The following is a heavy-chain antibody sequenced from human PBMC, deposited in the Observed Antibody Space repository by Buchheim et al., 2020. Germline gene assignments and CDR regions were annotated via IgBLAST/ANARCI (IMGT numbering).Heavy chain of an antibody. Sequence: QVQLQQWGAGLLKPSETLSLTCAVYGGSFSGYYWSWIRQPPGKGLEWIGEINHSGSTNYNPSLKSRVTISVDTSKNQLSLRLSSVTAADTAVYYCATGTTELEVRVDYWGQGTL. V-gene: IGHV4-34*01. J-gene: IGHJ4*02. CDR1: GGSFSGYY. CDR2: INHSGST. CDR3: ATGTTELEVRVDY. D-gene: IGHD4-17*01.